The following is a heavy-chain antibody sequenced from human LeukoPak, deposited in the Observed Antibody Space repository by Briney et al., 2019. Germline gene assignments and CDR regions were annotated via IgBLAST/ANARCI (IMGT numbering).Heavy chain of an antibody. CDR1: GGSFSGYY. V-gene: IGHV4-34*01. CDR3: ARGRFVSGKYYFDY. J-gene: IGHJ4*02. CDR2: INHSVST. D-gene: IGHD3-10*01. Sequence: PSETLSLTCAVYGGSFSGYYWSWIRQPPGKGLEWIGEINHSVSTNYNPSLKSRVTISVDTSKNQFSLKLSSVPAADTAVYYCARGRFVSGKYYFDYWGQGTLVTVSS.